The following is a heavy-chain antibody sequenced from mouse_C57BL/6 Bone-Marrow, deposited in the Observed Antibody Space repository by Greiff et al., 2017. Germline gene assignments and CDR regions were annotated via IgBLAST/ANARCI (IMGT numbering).Heavy chain of an antibody. CDR3: ARQGLRRTPYYAMDY. J-gene: IGHJ4*01. CDR1: GFPFSDYY. V-gene: IGHV5-12*01. Sequence: EVKLQESGGGLVQPGGSLKLSCAASGFPFSDYYMYWVRQTPEKRLEWVAYISNGGGSTYYPDTVKGRFTISRDDAKNNLYLQRSRLKSEDTAMYYCARQGLRRTPYYAMDYWGQGTSVTVSS. CDR2: ISNGGGST. D-gene: IGHD3-2*02.